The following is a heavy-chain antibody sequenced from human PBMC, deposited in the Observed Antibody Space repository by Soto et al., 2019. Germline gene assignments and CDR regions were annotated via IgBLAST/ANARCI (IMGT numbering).Heavy chain of an antibody. CDR1: GYAFTGHY. D-gene: IGHD1-7*01. CDR3: ARAIRGTYGFDY. CDR2: INPNSGDT. V-gene: IGHV1-2*02. J-gene: IGHJ4*02. Sequence: ASVKVSCKASGYAFTGHYIYWLRQAPGQGLDWLGWINPNSGDTNFAQNLQGRATLTRDTSINTAYLHLSSLPSDDTAIYFCARAIRGTYGFDYWGQGALVTVSS.